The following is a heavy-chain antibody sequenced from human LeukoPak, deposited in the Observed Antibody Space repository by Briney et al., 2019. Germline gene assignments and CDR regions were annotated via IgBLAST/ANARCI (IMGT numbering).Heavy chain of an antibody. V-gene: IGHV3-66*01. CDR2: IYSGGST. CDR3: ARNYYDSSGQSY. Sequence: GGSLRLSCAASGFTFSDYYMSWIRQAPGKGLEWVSVIYSGGSTYYADSVKGRFTISRDNSKNTLYLQMNSLRAEDTAVYYCARNYYDSSGQSYWGQGTLVTVSS. J-gene: IGHJ4*02. CDR1: GFTFSDYY. D-gene: IGHD3-22*01.